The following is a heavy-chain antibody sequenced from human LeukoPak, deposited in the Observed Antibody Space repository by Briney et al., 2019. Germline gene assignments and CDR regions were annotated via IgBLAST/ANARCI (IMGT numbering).Heavy chain of an antibody. Sequence: SGGSLRLSCAASGFTFSSYSMNWVRQAPGKGLEWVSSISSGSSYIYYADSVKGRFTISRDNSKNTLYLQMNSLRAEDTAVYYCAKETDYYDSRGYYQADYWGQGTLVTVSS. V-gene: IGHV3-21*01. CDR3: AKETDYYDSRGYYQADY. J-gene: IGHJ4*02. CDR1: GFTFSSYS. CDR2: ISSGSSYI. D-gene: IGHD3-22*01.